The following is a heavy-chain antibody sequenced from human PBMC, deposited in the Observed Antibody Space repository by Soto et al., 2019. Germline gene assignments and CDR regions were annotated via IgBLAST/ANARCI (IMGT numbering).Heavy chain of an antibody. V-gene: IGHV4-4*02. CDR3: ARVFVGGTTGTTTLEYYRMDV. CDR2: IYHSGST. J-gene: IGHJ6*02. D-gene: IGHD1-1*01. CDR1: GGSISSSNW. Sequence: PSETLSLTCAVSGGSISSSNWWSWVRQPPGKGLEWIGEIYHSGSTNYNPSLKSRVTISVDKSKNQFSLKLSFVTAADTAVYYCARVFVGGTTGTTTLEYYRMDVWGQGTKVPVSS.